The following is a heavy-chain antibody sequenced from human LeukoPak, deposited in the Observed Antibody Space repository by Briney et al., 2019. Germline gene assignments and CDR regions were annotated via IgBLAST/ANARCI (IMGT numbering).Heavy chain of an antibody. V-gene: IGHV3-23*01. D-gene: IGHD1-7*01. J-gene: IGHJ3*02. CDR1: GFTFSSYA. CDR2: ISGSGGST. Sequence: PGGSLRLSCAASGFTFSSYAMSWVRQAPGKGLEWVSAISGSGGSTYYADSVKGRFTISRDNSKNTLYLQMNSLRAEDTAVYYCARETFGTGNTSSAFDIWGQGTMVTVSS. CDR3: ARETFGTGNTSSAFDI.